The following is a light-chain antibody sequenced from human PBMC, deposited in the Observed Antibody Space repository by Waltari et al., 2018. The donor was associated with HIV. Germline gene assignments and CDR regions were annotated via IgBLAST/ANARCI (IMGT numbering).Light chain of an antibody. Sequence: EIVLTQSPDSVSLSQGERATISCGASQSVSSYLAWLQQKPGQAPRLLIYGASNRATGIPARFSGSGSGTDFTLTISSLEPEDFAVYYCQQRSNWPITFGQGTRLEIK. J-gene: IGKJ5*01. CDR2: GAS. CDR1: QSVSSY. V-gene: IGKV3-11*01. CDR3: QQRSNWPIT.